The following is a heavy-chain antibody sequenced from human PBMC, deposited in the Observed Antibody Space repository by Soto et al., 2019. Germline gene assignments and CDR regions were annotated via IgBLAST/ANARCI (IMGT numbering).Heavy chain of an antibody. CDR2: ISGSGGST. CDR3: AKDHLAPHYYDSSGVIDY. V-gene: IGHV3-23*01. D-gene: IGHD3-22*01. J-gene: IGHJ4*02. Sequence: GGSLRLSCAASGFTFSSYAMSWVRQAPGKGLEWVSAISGSGGSTYYADSVKGRFTISRDNSKNTLYLQMNSLRAEDTAVYYCAKDHLAPHYYDSSGVIDYWGQGTLVTVSS. CDR1: GFTFSSYA.